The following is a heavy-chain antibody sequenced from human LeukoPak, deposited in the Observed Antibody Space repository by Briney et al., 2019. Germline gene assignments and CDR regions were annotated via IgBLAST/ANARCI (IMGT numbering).Heavy chain of an antibody. Sequence: SETLSLTCTVSGGSINTYYWSWIRQPPGKGLEWIGDLYNSGTTNYNPSLKSRVSISGDTSKNQFSLKLISVTAADTAVYYCARRGVKTTRFDYWGQGILSPSP. CDR1: GGSINTYY. D-gene: IGHD1-1*01. V-gene: IGHV4-59*01. J-gene: IGHJ4*02. CDR2: LYNSGTT. CDR3: ARRGVKTTRFDY.